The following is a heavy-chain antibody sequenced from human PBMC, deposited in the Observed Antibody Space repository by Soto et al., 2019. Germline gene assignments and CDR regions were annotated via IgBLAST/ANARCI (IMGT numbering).Heavy chain of an antibody. CDR3: AIGYCSSTSCYAKAGWFDP. CDR2: INPNSGST. Sequence: EASVKVSCKASGYIFINYYIHWVRQAPGQGLEWIGIINPNSGSTNYAQKFRGRVTMARDTSTSTVYMDLSSLRSDDTAVYYCAIGYCSSTSCYAKAGWFDPWGQGTLVTVSS. J-gene: IGHJ5*02. CDR1: GYIFINYY. D-gene: IGHD2-2*01. V-gene: IGHV1-46*01.